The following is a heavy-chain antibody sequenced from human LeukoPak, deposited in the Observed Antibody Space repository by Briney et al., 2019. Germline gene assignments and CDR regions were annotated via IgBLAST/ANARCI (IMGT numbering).Heavy chain of an antibody. CDR1: GGSFSGYY. J-gene: IGHJ4*02. Sequence: SETLTLTCAAYGGSFSGYYWSWIRQPPGKGLEWIAEINHSGSTNYNPSLKSRVTISVDTSKNQFSLKLSSVNDADTAVYYCARGTVRWGQGTLVTVSS. V-gene: IGHV4-34*01. D-gene: IGHD2-21*02. CDR3: ARGTVR. CDR2: INHSGST.